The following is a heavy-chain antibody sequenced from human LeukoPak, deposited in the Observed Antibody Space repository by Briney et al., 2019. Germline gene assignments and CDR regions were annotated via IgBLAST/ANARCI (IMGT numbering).Heavy chain of an antibody. D-gene: IGHD2-15*01. CDR3: ASGYCSGGSCYRFDY. Sequence: VKVSCKASGYTFTSYDINWVRQAPGQGLEWMGGIIPIFGTANYAQKFQGRVTITADESTSTAYMELSSLRSEDTAVYYCASGYCSGGSCYRFDYWGQGTLVTVSS. CDR2: IIPIFGTA. V-gene: IGHV1-69*13. CDR1: GYTFTSYD. J-gene: IGHJ4*02.